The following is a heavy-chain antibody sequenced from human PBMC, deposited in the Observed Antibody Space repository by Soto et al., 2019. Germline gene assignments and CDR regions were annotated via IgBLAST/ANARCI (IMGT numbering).Heavy chain of an antibody. CDR2: ISSSSSTI. J-gene: IGHJ5*02. V-gene: IGHV3-48*01. CDR1: GFTFSSYS. D-gene: IGHD1-1*01. CDR3: ARDPIGTTGAQIWIDP. Sequence: GGSLRLSCAASGFTFSSYSMNWVRQAPGKGLEWVSYISSSSSTIYYADSVKGRFTISRDNAKNSLYLQMNSLRAEGTAVYYCARDPIGTTGAQIWIDPWGQGTLVTVSS.